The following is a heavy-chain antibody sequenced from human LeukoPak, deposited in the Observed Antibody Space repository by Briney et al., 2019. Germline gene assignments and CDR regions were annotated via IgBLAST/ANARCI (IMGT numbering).Heavy chain of an antibody. CDR3: ARGESSRRTPYNY. CDR1: GGSFSGYN. Sequence: SETLSLTCAVYGGSFSGYNWTYIRQPPGKGLVWIGEINHSGSTNYNPSLTSRVTISVDTSKNQFSLKLSSVTAADTAVYYCARGESSRRTPYNYWGRGTLVTVSS. CDR2: INHSGST. D-gene: IGHD2-2*01. J-gene: IGHJ4*02. V-gene: IGHV4-34*01.